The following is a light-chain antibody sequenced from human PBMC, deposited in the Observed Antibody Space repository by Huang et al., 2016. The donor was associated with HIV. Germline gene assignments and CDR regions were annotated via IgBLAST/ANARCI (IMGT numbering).Light chain of an antibody. V-gene: IGKV3-15*01. CDR1: QSVSSN. CDR2: GAS. CDR3: QQYNNWPPWT. Sequence: EIVMTQSPATLSVSPGERATLACRASQSVSSNLAWYQQQPCQAPRLLIYGASTRATGIPARFSGSGSGTEFTLTINSLQSEDFAVYYCQQYNNWPPWTFGQGTKVEIK. J-gene: IGKJ1*01.